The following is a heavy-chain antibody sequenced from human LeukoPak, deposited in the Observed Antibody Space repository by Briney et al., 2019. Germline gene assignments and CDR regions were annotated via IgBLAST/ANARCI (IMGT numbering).Heavy chain of an antibody. V-gene: IGHV3-49*04. CDR1: GFTFSDYA. Sequence: GGSLRLSCTASGFTFSDYAMTWVRQAPGKGQEWVGFIRNKANGGTADYAASVKGRFTISSDDSKTIAYLLMNSLKTDDTAVYYCSGAYSSGWLGINQYWGWGVLVIVAA. CDR3: SGAYSSGWLGINQY. CDR2: IRNKANGGTA. J-gene: IGHJ4*02. D-gene: IGHD6-19*01.